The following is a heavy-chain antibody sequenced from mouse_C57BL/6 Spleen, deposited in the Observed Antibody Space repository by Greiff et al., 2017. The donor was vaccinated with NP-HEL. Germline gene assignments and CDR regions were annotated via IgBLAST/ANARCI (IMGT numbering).Heavy chain of an antibody. D-gene: IGHD2-4*01. CDR1: GFTFSDYY. CDR2: INYDGSST. V-gene: IGHV5-16*01. J-gene: IGHJ4*01. CDR3: ARENDYGGLDAMDY. Sequence: EVQLVESEGGLVQPGSSMKLSCTASGFTFSDYYMACVRQVPEKGLEWVANINYDGSSTYYLDSLKSRFIISRDNAKNILYLQMSSLKSEDTATYYCARENDYGGLDAMDYWGQGTSVTVSS.